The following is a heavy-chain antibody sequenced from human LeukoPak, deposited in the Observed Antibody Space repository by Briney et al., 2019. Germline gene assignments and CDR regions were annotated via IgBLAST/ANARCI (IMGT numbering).Heavy chain of an antibody. CDR2: ITGSGGRT. V-gene: IGHV3-23*01. CDR3: AKDWDYGSGSYYFGEKIHGPFDC. D-gene: IGHD3-10*01. Sequence: GGSLRLSCAASGFTFSSYAMSWVRQAPGKGLEWVSAITGSGGRTYYADSVKGRFTISRDNSKSTLYLQMNSLRAEDTAVYYCAKDWDYGSGSYYFGEKIHGPFDCWGQGTLVTVSS. J-gene: IGHJ4*02. CDR1: GFTFSSYA.